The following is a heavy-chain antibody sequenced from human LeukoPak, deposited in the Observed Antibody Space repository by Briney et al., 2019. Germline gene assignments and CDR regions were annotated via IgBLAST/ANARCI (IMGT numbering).Heavy chain of an antibody. CDR3: ARAGEMRYMDA. CDR2: ISYDGSNE. Sequence: GGSLRLSCAASGFTFSSYVMHWVRQAPGKGLEWVAIISYDGSNEYYADSVKGRFTISRDNSKNTLYLQMNSLRAADTAVYYCARAGEMRYMDAWGKGTAVAVSS. V-gene: IGHV3-30*04. CDR1: GFTFSSYV. D-gene: IGHD5-24*01. J-gene: IGHJ6*03.